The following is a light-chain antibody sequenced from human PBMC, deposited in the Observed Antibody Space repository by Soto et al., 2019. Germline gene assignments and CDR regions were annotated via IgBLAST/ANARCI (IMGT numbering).Light chain of an antibody. J-gene: IGKJ4*01. Sequence: EIVLTQSPATLSLSPGERATLSCRASQSISSYLAWYQQKPGQAPRLLIYDTSNRATGIPARFSGSGSGTDFTLTISSLEPGDFAVYYCQQRSSWPLFGGGTKVEIK. CDR2: DTS. CDR1: QSISSY. CDR3: QQRSSWPL. V-gene: IGKV3-11*01.